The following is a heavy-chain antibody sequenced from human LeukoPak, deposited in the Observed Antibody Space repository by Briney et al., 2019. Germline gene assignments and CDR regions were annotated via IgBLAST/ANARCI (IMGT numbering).Heavy chain of an antibody. V-gene: IGHV3-30*02. CDR1: GFTFSGSA. J-gene: IGHJ4*02. CDR2: IRYDGSNK. Sequence: GSLRLSCAASGFTFSGSAMHWVRQAPGKGLEWVAFIRYDGSNKYYADSVKGRFTISRDNSKNTLYLQMNSLRAEDTAVYYCAKGNLGIARYWGQGTLVTVSS. D-gene: IGHD7-27*01. CDR3: AKGNLGIARY.